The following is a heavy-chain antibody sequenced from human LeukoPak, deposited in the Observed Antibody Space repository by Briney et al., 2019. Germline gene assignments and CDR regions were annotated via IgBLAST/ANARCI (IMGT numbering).Heavy chain of an antibody. CDR2: IYYSGST. CDR1: GGSISSYY. CDR3: ARHPGIAVARGNWFDP. Sequence: SETLSLTCAVYGGSISSYYWSWIRQPPGKGLEWIGYIYYSGSTNYNPSLKSRVTISVDTSKNQFSLKLSSVTAADTAVYYCARHPGIAVARGNWFDPWGQGTLVTVSS. D-gene: IGHD6-19*01. V-gene: IGHV4-59*08. J-gene: IGHJ5*02.